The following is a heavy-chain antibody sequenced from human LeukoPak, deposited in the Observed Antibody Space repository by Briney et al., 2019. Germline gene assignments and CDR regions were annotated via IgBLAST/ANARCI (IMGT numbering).Heavy chain of an antibody. D-gene: IGHD6-13*01. CDR3: AKEQGQQLVLNPFDY. J-gene: IGHJ4*02. CDR2: ISGSGGSA. V-gene: IGHV3-23*01. Sequence: GSLRLSCAASGFTFSSYAMSWVRQAPGKGLEWVSAISGSGGSAYYADSVKGRFTISRDNSKNTLYLQMNSLRAEDAAVYYCAKEQGQQLVLNPFDYWGQGTLVTVSS. CDR1: GFTFSSYA.